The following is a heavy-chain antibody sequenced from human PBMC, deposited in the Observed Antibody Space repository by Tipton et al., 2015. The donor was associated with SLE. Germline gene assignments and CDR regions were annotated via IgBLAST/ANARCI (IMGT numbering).Heavy chain of an antibody. CDR1: GGSISSSNW. V-gene: IGHV4-4*02. Sequence: GLVKPSGTLSLTCAVSGGSISSSNWWSWVRQPPGKGLEWIGEIYHSGSTNYNPSLKSRVIRSVDTSKNQFSLKLSSVTAADTAVYYCARVIYGSGTDAFDIWGQGTMVTVSS. D-gene: IGHD3-10*01. CDR2: IYHSGST. J-gene: IGHJ3*02. CDR3: ARVIYGSGTDAFDI.